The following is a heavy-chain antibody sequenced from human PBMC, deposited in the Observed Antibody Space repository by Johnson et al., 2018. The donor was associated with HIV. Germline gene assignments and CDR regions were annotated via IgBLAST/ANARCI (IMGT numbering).Heavy chain of an antibody. CDR1: GFTFSSYA. CDR3: AYPREGSSWSNDAFDI. J-gene: IGHJ3*02. Sequence: QMLLVESGGVVVQPGRSLRLSCAASGFTFSSYAMHWVRQAPGKGLEWVAFIRYDGSSKNYAKTVKGRFTISRDNSKNTLYLQMNSLRAEDTAVYYCAYPREGSSWSNDAFDIWCQGTMVTVSS. CDR2: IRYDGSSK. V-gene: IGHV3-30*02. D-gene: IGHD6-13*01.